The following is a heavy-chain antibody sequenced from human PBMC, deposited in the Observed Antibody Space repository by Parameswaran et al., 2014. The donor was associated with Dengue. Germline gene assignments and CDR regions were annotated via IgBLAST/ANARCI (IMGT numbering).Heavy chain of an antibody. D-gene: IGHD3-10*01. CDR2: IDPSDSYT. V-gene: IGHV5-10-1*01. J-gene: IGHJ4*02. CDR3: AGGIRGATDYFDR. Sequence: VRQMPGKGLEWMGRIDPSDSYTHYSPSFEGHVTISADKSTSTVYLQWSSLKASDTALYFCAGGIRGATDYFDRWAQGTPVTVSS.